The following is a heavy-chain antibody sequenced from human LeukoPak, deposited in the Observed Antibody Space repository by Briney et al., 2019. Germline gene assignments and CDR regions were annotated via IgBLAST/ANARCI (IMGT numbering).Heavy chain of an antibody. Sequence: GGSLTLSCSPSEFTVSNNYMSWVRHPPGKGPEWVSIIYSCGSTYYSDSVKGRFTISRDNSKNTLYLQMNNLRAEDTAMYYCARLTAGPIILTFGGPHFSDFWGQGALVTVSS. CDR3: ARLTAGPIILTFGGPHFSDF. V-gene: IGHV3-66*03. CDR1: EFTVSNNY. CDR2: IYSCGST. D-gene: IGHD3-16*01. J-gene: IGHJ4*02.